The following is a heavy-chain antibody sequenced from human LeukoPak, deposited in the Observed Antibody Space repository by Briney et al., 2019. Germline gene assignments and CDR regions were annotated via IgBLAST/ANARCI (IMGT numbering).Heavy chain of an antibody. CDR1: GGSISSYY. V-gene: IGHV4-59*01. D-gene: IGHD5-12*01. J-gene: IGHJ6*02. Sequence: SETLSLTCTVSGGSISSYYWSWIRQPPGKGLEWIGYIYYSGSTNYNPSLKSRVTISVDTSKNQFSLKLSSVTAADTAVYYCARVQSGYDHYYYYGMGVWGQGTTVTVSS. CDR2: IYYSGST. CDR3: ARVQSGYDHYYYYGMGV.